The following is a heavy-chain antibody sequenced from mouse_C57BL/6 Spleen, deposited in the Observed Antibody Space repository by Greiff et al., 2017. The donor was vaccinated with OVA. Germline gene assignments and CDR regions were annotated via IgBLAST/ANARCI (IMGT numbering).Heavy chain of an antibody. J-gene: IGHJ2*01. D-gene: IGHD1-1*01. CDR1: GYTFTSYW. Sequence: QVQLQQPGAELVKPGASVKMSCKASGYTFTSYWITWVKQRPGQGLEWIGDIYPGSGSTNYNEKFKSKATLTVDTSSSTAYMQLSSLTSEDSAVYYCARSYYGSSYDYFGYWGQGTTLTVSS. CDR2: IYPGSGST. V-gene: IGHV1-55*01. CDR3: ARSYYGSSYDYFGY.